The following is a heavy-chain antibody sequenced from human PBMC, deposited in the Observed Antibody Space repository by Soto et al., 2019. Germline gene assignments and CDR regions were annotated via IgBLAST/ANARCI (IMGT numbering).Heavy chain of an antibody. V-gene: IGHV3-9*01. CDR2: ISWNSGSI. Sequence: EVQLVESGGGLVQPGRSLRLSCAASGFTFDDYAMHWVRQAPGKGLEWVSGISWNSGSIGYADSVKGRFNISRDNAKNSLYLQMNSPRAEDTALYYCAKDPTHFGVLPGFDYWGQGTLVTVSS. J-gene: IGHJ4*02. CDR1: GFTFDDYA. CDR3: AKDPTHFGVLPGFDY. D-gene: IGHD3-3*01.